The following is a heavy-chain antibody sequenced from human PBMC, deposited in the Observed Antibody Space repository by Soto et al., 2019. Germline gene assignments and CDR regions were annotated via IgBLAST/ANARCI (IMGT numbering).Heavy chain of an antibody. J-gene: IGHJ4*02. CDR2: ISYDGSNK. CDR1: GFTFSTYG. Sequence: QVQLVESGGGVVQPGRSLRLSCAASGFTFSTYGMHWVRQAPGKGLEWVAVISYDGSNKYYAESVKGRITISRDNSENTLYLQMTSLRAEDTAVYYCAKDRSTRVNHFDYWGQGTLVTVSS. D-gene: IGHD2-2*01. CDR3: AKDRSTRVNHFDY. V-gene: IGHV3-30*18.